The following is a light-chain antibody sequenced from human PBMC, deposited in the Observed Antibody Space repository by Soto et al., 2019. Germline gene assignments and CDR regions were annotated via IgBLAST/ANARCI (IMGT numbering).Light chain of an antibody. CDR1: RSNIGNNA. V-gene: IGLV1-44*01. CDR3: AAWDDSLNARGV. Sequence: QPVLTQPPSASGTPGQRVTISCSGSRSNIGNNAVSWYQQLPGTAPKLLIYNNNQRPSGVPDRFSGSKSGTSASLAISGLQSEDEADDYCAAWDDSLNARGVFGGGTKLTVL. CDR2: NNN. J-gene: IGLJ3*02.